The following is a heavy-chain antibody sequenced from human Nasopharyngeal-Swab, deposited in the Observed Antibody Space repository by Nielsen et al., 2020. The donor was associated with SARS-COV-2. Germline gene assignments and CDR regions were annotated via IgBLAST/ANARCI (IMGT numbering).Heavy chain of an antibody. D-gene: IGHD4-17*01. CDR1: GGSISSSSYY. V-gene: IGHV4-39*02. Sequence: SETLSLTCTVSGGSISSSSYYWGWIRQPPGKGLEWIGYIYCSGSTYYNPSLESRVSMSVDTSKNHFSLKVSSVTAADTAVYYCARVPSDYGDPAGFDYWGQGILVTVSS. J-gene: IGHJ4*02. CDR2: IYCSGST. CDR3: ARVPSDYGDPAGFDY.